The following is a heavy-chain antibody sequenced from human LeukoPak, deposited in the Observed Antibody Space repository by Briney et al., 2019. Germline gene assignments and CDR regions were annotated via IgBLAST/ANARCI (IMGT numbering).Heavy chain of an antibody. CDR1: GYTFTDFY. CDR2: INPYSGDR. CDR3: ARVREAMVRISNFDC. J-gene: IGHJ4*02. D-gene: IGHD5-18*01. V-gene: IGHV1-2*02. Sequence: ASVKVSCKASGYTFTDFYIYWVRQAPGQGLEWMGWINPYSGDRLYAQNFQGRITMTRDTSISTAYLELSSLRSDDTALYFCARVREAMVRISNFDCWGQGTLVSVSS.